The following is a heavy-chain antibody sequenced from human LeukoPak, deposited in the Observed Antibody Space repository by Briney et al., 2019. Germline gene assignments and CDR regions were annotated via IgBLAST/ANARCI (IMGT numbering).Heavy chain of an antibody. V-gene: IGHV4-39*01. Sequence: SETLSLTCIVSGGSISSSSYYWGWIRQPPGKGLEWIGSIYYSGSTYYNPSLKSRVTISIGTSKNQFSLKLSSVTAADAAVYYCASTIYSNYYYWGQGTLVTVSS. CDR2: IYYSGST. CDR1: GGSISSSSYY. J-gene: IGHJ4*02. D-gene: IGHD4-11*01. CDR3: ASTIYSNYYY.